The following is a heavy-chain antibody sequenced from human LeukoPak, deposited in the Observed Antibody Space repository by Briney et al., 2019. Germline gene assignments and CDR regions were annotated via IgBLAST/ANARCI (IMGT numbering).Heavy chain of an antibody. V-gene: IGHV3-30*02. D-gene: IGHD1-14*01. Sequence: GRSLRLSCAASGFTFSSYGMHWVRQAPGKGLEWVAFIRYDGSNKYYADSVKGRFTISRDNSKNTLYLQMNSLRAEDTAVYYCARNPDYYYYYMDVWGKGTTVTISS. CDR1: GFTFSSYG. J-gene: IGHJ6*03. CDR2: IRYDGSNK. CDR3: ARNPDYYYYYMDV.